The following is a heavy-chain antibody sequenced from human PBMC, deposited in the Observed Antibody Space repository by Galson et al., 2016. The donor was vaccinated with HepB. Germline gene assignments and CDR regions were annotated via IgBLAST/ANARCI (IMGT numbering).Heavy chain of an antibody. D-gene: IGHD3-10*01. V-gene: IGHV1-46*01. CDR3: ARERVYYYGPGSYYTLDY. Sequence: SVKVSCKASGYTFTTYYMHWVRQAPGQGLEWMGMINPSGDSTNYAQEFQGRVTMTRDTSTSTVYMELSSLRSEDTAVYYCARERVYYYGPGSYYTLDYWGQGTLVTVSS. CDR1: GYTFTTYY. CDR2: INPSGDST. J-gene: IGHJ4*02.